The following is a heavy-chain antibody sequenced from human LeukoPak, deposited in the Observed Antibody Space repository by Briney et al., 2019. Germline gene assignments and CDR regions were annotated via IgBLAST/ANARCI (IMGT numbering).Heavy chain of an antibody. CDR3: ARDLEFGYSSSWYFDY. CDR1: GFTFSSYW. J-gene: IGHJ4*02. Sequence: GGSLRLSCAASGFTFSSYWMSWVRQAPGKGLEWVANIKQDGSEKYYVDSVKGRFTISRDNAKNSLYLQMNSLRAEDTAVYYCARDLEFGYSSSWYFDYWGQGTLVTVSS. CDR2: IKQDGSEK. D-gene: IGHD6-13*01. V-gene: IGHV3-7*01.